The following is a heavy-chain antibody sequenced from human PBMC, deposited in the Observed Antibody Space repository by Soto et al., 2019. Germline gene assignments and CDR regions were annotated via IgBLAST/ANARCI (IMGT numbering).Heavy chain of an antibody. D-gene: IGHD5-18*01. V-gene: IGHV1-2*02. CDR1: GYTFTGYY. Sequence: QVPLVQSGAEVKKPGASVKVSCKASGYTFTGYYMHWVRQAPGQGLEWMGWINPNSGGTNYAQKFQGRVTMTRDTSISTAYMELSRLRSDDTAVYYCARDPHGYSYGYYYGMDVWGQGTTVTVSS. J-gene: IGHJ6*02. CDR2: INPNSGGT. CDR3: ARDPHGYSYGYYYGMDV.